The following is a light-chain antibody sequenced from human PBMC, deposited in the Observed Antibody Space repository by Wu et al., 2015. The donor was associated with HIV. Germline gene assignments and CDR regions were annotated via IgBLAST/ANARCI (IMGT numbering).Light chain of an antibody. CDR3: QKYNTAPWT. J-gene: IGKJ1*01. V-gene: IGKV1-39*01. CDR2: AAS. CDR1: QSISSY. Sequence: DIQMTQSPSSLSASVGDRVTITCRASQSISSYLNWYQQKPGKAPKLPIYAASSLQSGVPSRFSGSGSGTDFTLTISSLQPEDVATYYCQKYNTAPWTFGQGTKVEMK.